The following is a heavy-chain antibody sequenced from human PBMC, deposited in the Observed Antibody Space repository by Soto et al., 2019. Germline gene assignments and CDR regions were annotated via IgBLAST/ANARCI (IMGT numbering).Heavy chain of an antibody. CDR2: ISSSSSYI. CDR1: GYTFSSYS. Sequence: GGSLRLSCAASGYTFSSYSMKWVRQAPGKGLEWVSSISSSSSYIYYADSVKGGFTISRDNAKNSLYLQMNSLRAEDTAVYYCARAADDAFDIWGQGTMVTVSS. V-gene: IGHV3-21*01. CDR3: ARAADDAFDI. J-gene: IGHJ3*02.